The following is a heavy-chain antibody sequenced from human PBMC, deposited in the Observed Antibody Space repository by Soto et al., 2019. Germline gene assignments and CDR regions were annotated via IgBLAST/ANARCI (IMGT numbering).Heavy chain of an antibody. CDR1: GGSISSGGYY. CDR2: IYYSGST. V-gene: IGHV4-31*03. Sequence: PSETLSLTCTVSGGSISSGGYYWSWIRQHPGKGLEWIGYIYYSGSTYYNPSLKSRVTISVDTSKNQFSLKLSSVTAADTAVYYCARGPEAAAGTLGVWGGFDPWGQGTLVNVS. J-gene: IGHJ5*02. D-gene: IGHD6-13*01. CDR3: ARGPEAAAGTLGVWGGFDP.